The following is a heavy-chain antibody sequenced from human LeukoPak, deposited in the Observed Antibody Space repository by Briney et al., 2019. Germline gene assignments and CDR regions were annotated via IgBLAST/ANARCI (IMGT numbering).Heavy chain of an antibody. CDR1: GFTFSSYD. V-gene: IGHV3-30*18. CDR3: AKDGSDIPMVSYYYGIDV. Sequence: GGSLRLSCAASGFTFSSYDIYWVRQAPGKGLEWVAVISYDGSDKYYGDSVKGRFTISRDNSKNTLYLQMNSLRAEDTAVYYCAKDGSDIPMVSYYYGIDVWGQGTTVTVSS. D-gene: IGHD5-18*01. CDR2: ISYDGSDK. J-gene: IGHJ6*02.